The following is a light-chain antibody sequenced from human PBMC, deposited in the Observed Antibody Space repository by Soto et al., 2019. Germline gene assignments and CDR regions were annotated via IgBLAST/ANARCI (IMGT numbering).Light chain of an antibody. CDR2: DAS. V-gene: IGKV1-33*01. J-gene: IGKJ2*01. CDR1: QDISNY. CDR3: QQYDNLPYT. Sequence: DIQMTQSPSSLSASVGDRVTITCQASQDISNYLNWYQQKPGKAPKLLIYDASNLETGVRSRFSGSGSGTDYTFTISSLQPEDIETYYCQQYDNLPYTFGQGTKLEIK.